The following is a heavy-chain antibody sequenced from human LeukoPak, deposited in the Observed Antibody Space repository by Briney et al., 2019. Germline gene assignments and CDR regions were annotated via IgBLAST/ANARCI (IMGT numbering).Heavy chain of an antibody. Sequence: GGSLRLSCAESGFRFSGHGMQWVGQAPGKGLEWVAVIWYDGSNKYYGDSVKGRFTISRDNSKNKLYLQMNRLRAEDRAGYYCAMFLYSISLRTNWFDPWGQGTLVTVSS. CDR2: IWYDGSNK. CDR3: AMFLYSISLRTNWFDP. J-gene: IGHJ5*02. D-gene: IGHD6-13*01. CDR1: GFRFSGHG. V-gene: IGHV3-33*01.